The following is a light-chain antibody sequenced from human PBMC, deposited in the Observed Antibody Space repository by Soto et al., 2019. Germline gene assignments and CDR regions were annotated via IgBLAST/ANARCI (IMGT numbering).Light chain of an antibody. J-gene: IGKJ1*01. CDR3: QQSYSTPWT. CDR2: AAS. Sequence: DIQMTQSPSSLSASVGDRVTITCRASQSISSHLNWYQQKPGKAPKLLIYAASSLQSGVPSRFSGSGSGTDFTLTISSLQPEDFATYYCQQSYSTPWTLGQGTKVDI. V-gene: IGKV1-39*01. CDR1: QSISSH.